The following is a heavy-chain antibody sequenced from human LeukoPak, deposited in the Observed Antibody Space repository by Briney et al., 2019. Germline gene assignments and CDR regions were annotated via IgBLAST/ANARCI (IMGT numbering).Heavy chain of an antibody. Sequence: ASVKVSCKASGYTFTGYYMHWVRQAPGQGLEWMGWINPNSGGTNCAQKFQGRVTMTRDTSISTAYMELSRLRSDDTAVYYCARSISLLLWFAELLQFDYWGQGTLVTVSS. CDR1: GYTFTGYY. J-gene: IGHJ4*02. CDR2: INPNSGGT. D-gene: IGHD3-10*01. V-gene: IGHV1-2*02. CDR3: ARSISLLLWFAELLQFDY.